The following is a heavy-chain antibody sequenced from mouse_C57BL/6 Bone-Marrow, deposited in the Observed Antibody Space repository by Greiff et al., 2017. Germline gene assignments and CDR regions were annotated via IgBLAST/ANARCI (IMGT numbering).Heavy chain of an antibody. CDR2: ISDGGSYT. CDR3: ARDNILRSFDY. V-gene: IGHV5-4*01. CDR1: GFTFSSYA. J-gene: IGHJ2*01. Sequence: EVKVEESGGGLVKPGGSLKLSCAASGFTFSSYAMSWVRQTPEKRLEWVATISDGGSYTYYPDNIKGRFTISRDNAKNNLYLQMSHLKSEDTAMYYWARDNILRSFDYWGQGTTLTVSS.